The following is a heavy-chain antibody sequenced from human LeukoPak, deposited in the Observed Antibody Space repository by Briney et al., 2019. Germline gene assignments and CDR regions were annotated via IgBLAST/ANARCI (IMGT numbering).Heavy chain of an antibody. Sequence: GGSLRLSCAASGFTFSDYILDWVRQAPGKGLEWVGRIRRRANSYTTEYAASVKDRFIISRDDSKNSLYLHMNSLKTEDTAVYHCTRDGGENGKTAFDIWGQGTLVTVSA. CDR2: IRRRANSYTT. V-gene: IGHV3-72*01. CDR3: TRDGGENGKTAFDI. J-gene: IGHJ3*02. D-gene: IGHD3-16*01. CDR1: GFTFSDYI.